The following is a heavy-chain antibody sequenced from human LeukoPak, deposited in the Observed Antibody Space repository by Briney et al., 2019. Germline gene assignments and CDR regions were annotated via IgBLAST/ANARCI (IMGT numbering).Heavy chain of an antibody. Sequence: PGGSLRLSSAASGFTFSSYGMHWVRQAPGKGLEWVAFIRYDGSNKYYADSVKGRFTISRDSSKNTLYLEMNSLRAEDTAVYYCAKPLYDSGSHSLFAYWGQGTLVTVSS. D-gene: IGHD3-10*01. J-gene: IGHJ4*02. CDR2: IRYDGSNK. CDR1: GFTFSSYG. V-gene: IGHV3-30*02. CDR3: AKPLYDSGSHSLFAY.